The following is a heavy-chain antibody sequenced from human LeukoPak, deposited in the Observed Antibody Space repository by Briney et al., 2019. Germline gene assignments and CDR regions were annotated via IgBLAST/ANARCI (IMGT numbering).Heavy chain of an antibody. V-gene: IGHV1-46*01. CDR2: INPSGDST. Sequence: GASVKVSCKASGYTFTINHIHWVRQAPGQRLEWMGVINPSGDSTTYAQNFQGRVTMTRDTSTSTVYMELRSLRSEDTAVYYCARDQGNPGYYYYGMDVWGQGTTVTVSS. D-gene: IGHD4-23*01. CDR3: ARDQGNPGYYYYGMDV. CDR1: GYTFTINH. J-gene: IGHJ6*02.